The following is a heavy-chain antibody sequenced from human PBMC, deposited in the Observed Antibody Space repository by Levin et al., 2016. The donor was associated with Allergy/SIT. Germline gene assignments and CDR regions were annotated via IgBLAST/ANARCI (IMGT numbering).Heavy chain of an antibody. D-gene: IGHD3-9*01. CDR2: IYSGGST. Sequence: GESLKISCAASGFTVSSNYMSWVRQAPGKGLEWVSVIYSGGSTYYADSVKGRFTISRDNSKNTLYLQMNSLRAEDTAVYYCARDPGFDWLLSGDYYYYYGMDVWGQGTTVTVSS. V-gene: IGHV3-53*01. CDR1: GFTVSSNY. CDR3: ARDPGFDWLLSGDYYYYYGMDV. J-gene: IGHJ6*02.